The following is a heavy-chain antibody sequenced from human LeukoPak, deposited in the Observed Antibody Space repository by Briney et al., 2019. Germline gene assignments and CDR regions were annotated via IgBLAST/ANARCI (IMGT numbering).Heavy chain of an antibody. CDR2: IYTNGNT. D-gene: IGHD4/OR15-4a*01. CDR3: ARHEDYGSQIDY. Sequence: SETLSLTCTVSSGSISTYYWSWIRQPAGKGLEWIGRIYTNGNTNYNPSLKSRVTMSVDASKNQFSLKLSSVTAADTAVYYCARHEDYGSQIDYWGQGTLVTVSS. CDR1: SGSISTYY. V-gene: IGHV4-4*07. J-gene: IGHJ4*02.